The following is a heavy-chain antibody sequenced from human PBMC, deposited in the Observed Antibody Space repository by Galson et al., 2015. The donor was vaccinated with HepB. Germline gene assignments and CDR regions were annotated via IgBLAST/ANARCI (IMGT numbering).Heavy chain of an antibody. J-gene: IGHJ5*02. D-gene: IGHD5-24*01. CDR1: GFTFNSYA. V-gene: IGHV3-23*01. CDR2: ISGRGGST. CDR3: AKDATAAPAPYNYFDP. Sequence: SLRLSCAASGFTFNSYAMGWVRQAPGRGLEWVSGISGRGGSTKYADSVKGRFTISRDNSKNTLYLQMNSLRAEDTAVYYCAKDATAAPAPYNYFDPWGQGTLVTVSS.